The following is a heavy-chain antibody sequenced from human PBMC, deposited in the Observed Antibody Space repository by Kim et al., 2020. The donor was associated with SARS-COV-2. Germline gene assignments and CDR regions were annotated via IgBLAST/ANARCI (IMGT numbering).Heavy chain of an antibody. CDR2: IYYSGST. Sequence: SETLSRTCTVSGGSISSSSYYWGWIRQPPGKGLEWIGSIYYSGSTYYNPSLKSRVTISVDTSKNQFSLKLSSVAAADTAVYYCARVAAAIWRYYFDYWGQGTLVTISS. CDR3: ARVAAAIWRYYFDY. V-gene: IGHV4-39*01. D-gene: IGHD2-2*02. J-gene: IGHJ4*02. CDR1: GGSISSSSYY.